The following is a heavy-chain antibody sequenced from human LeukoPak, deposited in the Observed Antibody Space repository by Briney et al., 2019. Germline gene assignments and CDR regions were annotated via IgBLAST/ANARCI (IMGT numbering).Heavy chain of an antibody. D-gene: IGHD3-22*01. CDR2: ISGSGGST. V-gene: IGHV3-23*01. Sequence: GGSLRLSCAASGFTFSSYAMSWVRQAPGKGLEWVSAISGSGGSTYYADSVKGRFTISRDNSKNSLYLQMNSLRAEDTAVYYCARDRATYYYDSSGNFDYWGQGTLVTVSS. CDR1: GFTFSSYA. J-gene: IGHJ4*02. CDR3: ARDRATYYYDSSGNFDY.